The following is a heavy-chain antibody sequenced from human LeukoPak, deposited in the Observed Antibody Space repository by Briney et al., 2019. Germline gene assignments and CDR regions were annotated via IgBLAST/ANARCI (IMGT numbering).Heavy chain of an antibody. CDR3: ATAPIYCSSTSCSPYYFDY. CDR1: GYTLTELS. Sequence: ASVKVSCKVSGYTLTELSMHWVRQAPGKGLEWMGGFDPEDGETTYAQKFQGRVTMTEDTSTDTAYMELSSLRSEDTAVYYCATAPIYCSSTSCSPYYFDYWGQGTLVTVSS. V-gene: IGHV1-24*01. CDR2: FDPEDGET. J-gene: IGHJ4*02. D-gene: IGHD2-2*01.